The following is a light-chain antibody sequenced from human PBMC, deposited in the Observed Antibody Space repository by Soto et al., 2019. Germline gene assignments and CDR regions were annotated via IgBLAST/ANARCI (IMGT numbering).Light chain of an antibody. CDR2: KAS. V-gene: IGKV1-5*03. CDR3: QQFNSYPYT. Sequence: DIQMTQSPSTLSASVGDRVTITCRASQSIGSWLAWYQQKPGKAPKVLIYKASTLESGVPSRFSGSESGTEFTLTISSLQPDDFATYYCQQFNSYPYTFGQGTKLEIE. CDR1: QSIGSW. J-gene: IGKJ2*01.